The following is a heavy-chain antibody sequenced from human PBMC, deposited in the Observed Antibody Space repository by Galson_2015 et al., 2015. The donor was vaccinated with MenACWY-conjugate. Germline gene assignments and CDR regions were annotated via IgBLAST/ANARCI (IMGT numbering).Heavy chain of an antibody. Sequence: SVKVSCKASGYTFTSYDINWVRQATGQGLEWMGIINPSGGSTSYAQKFQGRVTMTRDTSTSTVYMELSGLGSEDTAVYYCARSLELITFDYWGQGTLVTVSS. J-gene: IGHJ4*02. CDR3: ARSLELITFDY. V-gene: IGHV1-46*01. D-gene: IGHD1-7*01. CDR2: INPSGGST. CDR1: GYTFTSYD.